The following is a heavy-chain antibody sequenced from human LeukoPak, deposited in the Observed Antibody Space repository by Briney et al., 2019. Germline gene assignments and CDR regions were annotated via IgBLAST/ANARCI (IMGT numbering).Heavy chain of an antibody. Sequence: SETLSLTCTVSGSSISSYYWGWIRQPAGKGLEWIGRIYTSGNTNYNPSLKSRVTMSVDTSKSQFYMKLSCVTAADTAVYYCARESGSYSNWFDPWGQGTLVTVSS. CDR3: ARESGSYSNWFDP. J-gene: IGHJ5*02. D-gene: IGHD1-26*01. CDR2: IYTSGNT. CDR1: GSSISSYY. V-gene: IGHV4-4*07.